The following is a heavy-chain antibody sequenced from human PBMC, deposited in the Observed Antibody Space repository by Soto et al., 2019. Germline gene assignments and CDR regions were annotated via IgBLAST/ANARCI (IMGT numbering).Heavy chain of an antibody. V-gene: IGHV4-59*01. J-gene: IGHJ2*01. CDR2: IYYSGST. D-gene: IGHD6-19*01. Sequence: QVQLQESGPGLVKPSETLSLTCTVSGGSISSYYWSWIRQPPGQGLEWIGYIYYSGSTNYNPSLKSRVTISVDTSKNQFSLKLTSVTAADTAVYYCARVSAGYWYFDLWGRGTLVTVSS. CDR3: ARVSAGYWYFDL. CDR1: GGSISSYY.